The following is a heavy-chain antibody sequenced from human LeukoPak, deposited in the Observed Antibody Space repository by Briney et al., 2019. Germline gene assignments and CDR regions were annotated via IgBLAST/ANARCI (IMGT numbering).Heavy chain of an antibody. J-gene: IGHJ6*02. CDR1: GFTFGTYW. V-gene: IGHV3-9*01. CDR3: AKDIGSGSYYGMDV. Sequence: PGGSLRLSCAASGFTFGTYWMHWVRQAPGKGLEWVSGISWNSGSIGYADSVKGRFTISRDNAKNSLYLQMNSLRAEDTALYYCAKDIGSGSYYGMDVWGQGTTVTVSS. D-gene: IGHD1-26*01. CDR2: ISWNSGSI.